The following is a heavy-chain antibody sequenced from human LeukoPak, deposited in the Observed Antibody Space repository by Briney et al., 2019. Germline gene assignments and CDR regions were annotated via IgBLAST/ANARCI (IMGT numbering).Heavy chain of an antibody. J-gene: IGHJ4*02. V-gene: IGHV3-7*01. Sequence: PGGSLRLSCVASGFPFSSYWMTWVRQAPGKGLEWVANIKQDGSKKSYVDSVKGRFTISRDNAKNSLYLQMNSLRAEDTAIYYCARDSYYDILTGYLRYFDYWGQGTLVTVSS. CDR1: GFPFSSYW. CDR3: ARDSYYDILTGYLRYFDY. D-gene: IGHD3-9*01. CDR2: IKQDGSKK.